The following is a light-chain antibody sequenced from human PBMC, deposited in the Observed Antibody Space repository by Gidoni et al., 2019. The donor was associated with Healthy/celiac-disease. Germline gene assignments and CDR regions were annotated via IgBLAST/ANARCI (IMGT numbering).Light chain of an antibody. CDR2: SNN. CDR1: SSNIGSNT. J-gene: IGLJ2*01. V-gene: IGLV1-44*01. CDR3: AAWDDSLNGVV. Sequence: QSVLTQPPSASGTPGPRVTISCSGRSSNIGSNTVNWYQQLPGTAPKLHIYSNNQLPSGVPDRFSGSKSGTSASLAISGIQSEDEADYYCAAWDDSLNGVVFGGGTKLTVL.